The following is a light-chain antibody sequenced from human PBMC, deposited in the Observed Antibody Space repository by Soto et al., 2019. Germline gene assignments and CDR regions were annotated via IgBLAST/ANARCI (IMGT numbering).Light chain of an antibody. Sequence: EIVLTQSPGTLSLSPGERATLSCRASHSFSSSYLAWYQQKPGQAPRLLIYGASSRATGIPDRFSGSGSGTDFTLTISRLEPEDFAVYYCQQYGTSITFGQGTRLEI. V-gene: IGKV3-20*01. CDR1: HSFSSSY. J-gene: IGKJ5*01. CDR3: QQYGTSIT. CDR2: GAS.